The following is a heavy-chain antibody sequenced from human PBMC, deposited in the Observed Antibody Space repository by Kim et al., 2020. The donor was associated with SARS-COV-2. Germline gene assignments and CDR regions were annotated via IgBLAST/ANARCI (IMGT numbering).Heavy chain of an antibody. CDR1: GFTFSSYS. CDR2: ISSSSSTI. V-gene: IGHV3-48*04. CDR3: ASLANVLEYFQH. J-gene: IGHJ1*01. D-gene: IGHD2-8*01. Sequence: GGSLRLSCAASGFTFSSYSMNWVRQAPGKGLEWVSYISSSSSTIYYADSVKGRFTISRDNAKNSLYLQMNSLRAEDTAVYYCASLANVLEYFQHWGQGTLVTVSS.